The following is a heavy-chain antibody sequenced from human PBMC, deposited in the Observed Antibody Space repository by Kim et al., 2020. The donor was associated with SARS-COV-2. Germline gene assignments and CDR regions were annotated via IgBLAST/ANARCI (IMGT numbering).Heavy chain of an antibody. V-gene: IGHV4-39*01. CDR3: ARHRTLHDYGDFDY. Sequence: SETLSLTCTVSGGSISSSSYYWGWIRQPPGKGLEWIGSIYYSGSTYYNPSLKSRVTISVDTSKNQFSLKLSSVTAADTAVYYCARHRTLHDYGDFDYWGQGTLVTVSS. J-gene: IGHJ4*02. CDR2: IYYSGST. CDR1: GGSISSSSYY. D-gene: IGHD4-17*01.